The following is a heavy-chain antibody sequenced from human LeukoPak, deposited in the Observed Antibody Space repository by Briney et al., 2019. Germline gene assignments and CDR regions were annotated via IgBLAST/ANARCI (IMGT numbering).Heavy chain of an antibody. Sequence: SETVSLSCTVSGGSISSYYWSWIRQPPGKGLEWIGYIYYSGSTNYNPSLKSRVTISVDTSKNQFSLKLSSVTAADTAVYYCARGGRGYSYGYDYWGQGTLVTVSS. CDR1: GGSISSYY. J-gene: IGHJ4*02. CDR2: IYYSGST. V-gene: IGHV4-59*01. CDR3: ARGGRGYSYGYDY. D-gene: IGHD5-18*01.